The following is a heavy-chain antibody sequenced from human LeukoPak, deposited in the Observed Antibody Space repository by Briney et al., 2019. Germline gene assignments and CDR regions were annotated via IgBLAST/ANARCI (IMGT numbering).Heavy chain of an antibody. Sequence: SETLSLTCTVSGGSISSYYWSWIRQPPGKGLEWIGYIYYSGSTNYNPSLKSRVTISVDTSKNQFSLKLSSVTAADTAVYYCARKVMVRGVIIFDYWGQGTLVTVSP. J-gene: IGHJ4*02. CDR3: ARKVMVRGVIIFDY. V-gene: IGHV4-59*01. CDR1: GGSISSYY. CDR2: IYYSGST. D-gene: IGHD3-10*01.